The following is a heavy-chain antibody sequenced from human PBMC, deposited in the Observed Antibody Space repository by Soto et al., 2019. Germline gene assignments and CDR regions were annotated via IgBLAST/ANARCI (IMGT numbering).Heavy chain of an antibody. J-gene: IGHJ4*02. CDR2: ISGSGVYT. CDR1: GFTFSDYY. CDR3: VRGDSSAWSTSLSRNFDY. Sequence: PGGSLRLSCAVSGFTFSDYYMSWIRQAPGKGLERVSYISGSGVYTMYADSVKGRFTISRDNAKNSLALQMNSLRAEDTAMYYCVRGDSSAWSTSLSRNFDYWGQGILVTVSS. V-gene: IGHV3-11*05. D-gene: IGHD6-13*01.